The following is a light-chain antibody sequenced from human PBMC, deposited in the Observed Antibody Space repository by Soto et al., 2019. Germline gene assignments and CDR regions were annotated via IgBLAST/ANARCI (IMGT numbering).Light chain of an antibody. J-gene: IGLJ2*01. Sequence: QSALTQPPSASGSPGQSVTISGTGTSSDVGGYKFVSWYQRLPGKAPKLIIYDVTRRPPGVPDRFSGSKSGNAASLTVSGLHGEDEGDYYCSAYAGSNSLIFGGGTKLTVL. CDR1: SSDVGGYKF. CDR2: DVT. CDR3: SAYAGSNSLI. V-gene: IGLV2-8*01.